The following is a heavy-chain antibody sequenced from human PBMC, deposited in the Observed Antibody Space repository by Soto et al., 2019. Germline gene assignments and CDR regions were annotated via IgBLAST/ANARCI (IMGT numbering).Heavy chain of an antibody. CDR2: IIPIFGTA. Sequence: SVKVSCKASGGTFSSYAISWVRQAPGQGLEWMGGIIPIFGTANYAQKFQGRVTITADKSTSTAYMELSSLRSEDTAVYYCARARGSSGSYNSYFDYWGQGTLVTVSS. D-gene: IGHD3-10*01. CDR3: ARARGSSGSYNSYFDY. J-gene: IGHJ4*02. V-gene: IGHV1-69*06. CDR1: GGTFSSYA.